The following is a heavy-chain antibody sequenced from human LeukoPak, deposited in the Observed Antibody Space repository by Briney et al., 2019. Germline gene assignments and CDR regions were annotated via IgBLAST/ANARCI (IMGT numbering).Heavy chain of an antibody. J-gene: IGHJ4*02. D-gene: IGHD6-13*01. CDR1: GGNFSSYA. CDR3: ATSPDPYSSSWYIRYFDY. V-gene: IGHV1-69*01. Sequence: SVKVSCKTSGGNFSSYAISWVRQANGQGLEWMGGITPLYGTVTNAQKFQGRVTITADESTSSAYMELSSLRSEDTAVYYCATSPDPYSSSWYIRYFDYWGQGTLVTVSS. CDR2: ITPLYGTV.